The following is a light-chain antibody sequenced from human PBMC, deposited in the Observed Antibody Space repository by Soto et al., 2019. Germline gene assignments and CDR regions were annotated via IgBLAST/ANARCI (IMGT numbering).Light chain of an antibody. CDR2: DTS. V-gene: IGKV3-15*01. CDR1: QSVSSY. J-gene: IGKJ1*01. CDR3: QQYSNWPPWT. Sequence: EIVLTQSPATLSLSPGERATLSYRASQSVSSYLPWYQQMPGQAPRLLIYDTSTRATGIPARFSGSGSGTEFTLTISSLQSEDFAVYYCQQYSNWPPWTFGQGTKVDIK.